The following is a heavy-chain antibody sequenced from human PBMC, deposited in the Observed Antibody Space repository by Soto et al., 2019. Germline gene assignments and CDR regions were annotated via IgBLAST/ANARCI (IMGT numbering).Heavy chain of an antibody. CDR1: GYSFTSYW. V-gene: IGHV5-10-1*01. CDR2: IDPSDSYT. Sequence: GESLTISCKGSGYSFTSYWISWVRQMPGKGLEWMGRIDPSDSYTNYSPSFQGHVTISADKSISTAYLQWSSLKASDTAMFYCALEYITPSEPKPFDYWGQGTLVTVSS. D-gene: IGHD6-6*01. CDR3: ALEYITPSEPKPFDY. J-gene: IGHJ4*02.